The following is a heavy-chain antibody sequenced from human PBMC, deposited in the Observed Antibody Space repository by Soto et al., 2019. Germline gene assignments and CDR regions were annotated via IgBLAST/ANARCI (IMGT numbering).Heavy chain of an antibody. CDR2: ISYDGSDK. Sequence: GGSLRLSCAASGFTFSSYGMHWVRQAPGKGLEWVAVISYDGSDKYYADSVKGRFTISRDNAKNSLYLQMNSLRAEDTALYYCAKDIRGITGTTGFDYWGQGTLVTVSS. J-gene: IGHJ4*02. V-gene: IGHV3-30*18. CDR3: AKDIRGITGTTGFDY. CDR1: GFTFSSYG. D-gene: IGHD1-7*01.